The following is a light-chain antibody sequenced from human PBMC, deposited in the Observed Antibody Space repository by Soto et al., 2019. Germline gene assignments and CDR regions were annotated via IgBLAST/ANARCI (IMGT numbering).Light chain of an antibody. CDR2: GAS. Sequence: EIVMTQSPATPSVSPGERATLSFRARQRINSNLAWYQHKPGQALRLLIYGASTRATGIPARFSGSGSGTEFTLTISSLQSEDFAVYYCQQYHNWWTFGQGTKVDI. J-gene: IGKJ1*01. CDR1: QRINSN. V-gene: IGKV3-15*01. CDR3: QQYHNWWT.